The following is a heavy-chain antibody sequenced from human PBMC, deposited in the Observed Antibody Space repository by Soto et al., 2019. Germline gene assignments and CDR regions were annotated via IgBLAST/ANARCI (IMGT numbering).Heavy chain of an antibody. CDR2: IIPILGIA. CDR3: AREVVGATIPPY. Sequence: SVKVSCTASGGTFSSYTISWVRQAPGQGLEWMGRIIPILGIANYAQKFQGRVTITADKSTSTAYMELSSLRSEDPAVYYCAREVVGATIPPYWGQGTLVTVSS. CDR1: GGTFSSYT. J-gene: IGHJ4*02. V-gene: IGHV1-69*04. D-gene: IGHD1-26*01.